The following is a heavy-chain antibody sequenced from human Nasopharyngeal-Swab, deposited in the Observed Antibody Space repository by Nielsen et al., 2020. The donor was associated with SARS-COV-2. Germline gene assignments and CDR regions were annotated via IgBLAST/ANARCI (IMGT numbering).Heavy chain of an antibody. CDR1: GCSFTSYW. J-gene: IGHJ4*02. Sequence: GASLKISWKWSGCSFTSYWIGWERQQPGKGLEWMGIIYTGDSDTRYSPSFQGQVTISADKSISTAYLQWSSLKASDTAMYYCARSGLVGATFFDYWGQGTLVTVSS. V-gene: IGHV5-51*01. D-gene: IGHD1-26*01. CDR3: ARSGLVGATFFDY. CDR2: IYTGDSDT.